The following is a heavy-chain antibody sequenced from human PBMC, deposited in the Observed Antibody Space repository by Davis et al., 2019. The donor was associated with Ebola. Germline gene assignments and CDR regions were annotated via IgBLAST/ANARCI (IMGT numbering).Heavy chain of an antibody. V-gene: IGHV3-30*12. J-gene: IGHJ6*02. CDR2: ISYDGSNK. D-gene: IGHD1-14*01. CDR3: AKDGSNRRYYYYGMDV. CDR1: GFTFRSYG. Sequence: PGGSLRLSCAASGFTFRSYGMHWVRQAPGKGLEWVAVISYDGSNKYYADSVKGRFTISRDNSKNTLYLQMNSLRAEDTAVYYCAKDGSNRRYYYYGMDVWGQGTTVTVSS.